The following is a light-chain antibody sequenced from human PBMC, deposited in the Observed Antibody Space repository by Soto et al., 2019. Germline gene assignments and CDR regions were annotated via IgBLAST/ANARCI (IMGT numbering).Light chain of an antibody. CDR2: DAS. CDR3: QQYRPT. CDR1: QSISSW. J-gene: IGKJ1*01. Sequence: DIQMTQSPSTLSASVGDRVTITCRASQSISSWLAWYQQKPGKAPKLLIYDASSLKSGVPSRFSGSGSGTEFTLTISSLQPDDFATYYCQQYRPTFGQGTKVDIK. V-gene: IGKV1-5*01.